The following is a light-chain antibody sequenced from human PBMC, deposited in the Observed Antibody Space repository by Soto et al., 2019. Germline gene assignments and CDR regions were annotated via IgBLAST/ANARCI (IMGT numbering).Light chain of an antibody. Sequence: EVVLTQSPATLSLSPGERATLSCRASQSIRSYLAWYQQKPGQAPRLLIYDASNRATGIPVRFSGSGSGTDFTLTISSREPEDFAGYYCQQRSMWPPLTFGGGTKVELK. CDR1: QSIRSY. J-gene: IGKJ4*01. V-gene: IGKV3-11*01. CDR2: DAS. CDR3: QQRSMWPPLT.